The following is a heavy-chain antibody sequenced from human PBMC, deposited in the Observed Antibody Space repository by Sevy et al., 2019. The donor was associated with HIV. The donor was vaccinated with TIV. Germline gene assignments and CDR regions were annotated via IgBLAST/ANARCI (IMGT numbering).Heavy chain of an antibody. CDR1: GYTFTSYD. Sequence: ASVKVSCKTSGYTFTSYDIHWVRQATGQGLEWMGWMSAKSGNTGYAQKFQGRVSMTRDTSISKAYMGLSSLSSEDTAVYYCARWWGTSYYYYYAMDVWGQGTRVTVSS. J-gene: IGHJ6*02. V-gene: IGHV1-8*01. D-gene: IGHD2-8*02. CDR3: ARWWGTSYYYYYAMDV. CDR2: MSAKSGNT.